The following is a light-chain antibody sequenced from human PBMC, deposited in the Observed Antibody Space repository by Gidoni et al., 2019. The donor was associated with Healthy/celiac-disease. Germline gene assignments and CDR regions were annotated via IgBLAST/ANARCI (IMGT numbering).Light chain of an antibody. J-gene: IGKJ5*01. CDR3: QQRSNWPLIT. CDR1: QSVNSY. V-gene: IGKV3-11*01. CDR2: DAS. Sequence: EIVLTQSPATLSLSPGERATLSCRASQSVNSYLAWYQQKPGQAPRLLIYDASNRATGIPARFSGGGSGTDFTLTISSLEPEDFAVYYCQQRSNWPLITFGQGTRLEIK.